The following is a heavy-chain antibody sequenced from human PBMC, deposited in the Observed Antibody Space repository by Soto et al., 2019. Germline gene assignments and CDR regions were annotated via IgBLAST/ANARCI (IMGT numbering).Heavy chain of an antibody. CDR1: GFSLSTDGMC. D-gene: IGHD2-21*01. CDR3: ARVWWFGEKEYFQN. CDR2: IDWNDDK. J-gene: IGHJ1*01. V-gene: IGHV2-70*11. Sequence: SGPTLVNPTQTLTLTCTIAGFSLSTDGMCVSWIRQPPGKALEWLARIDWNDDKYYSTSLKTRLTISKDTSKNQAVLTMTKLDPADTATYYCARVWWFGEKEYFQNWGQGTLVTVSS.